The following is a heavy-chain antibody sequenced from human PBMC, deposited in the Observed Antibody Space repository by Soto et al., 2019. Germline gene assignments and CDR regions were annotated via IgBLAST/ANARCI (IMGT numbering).Heavy chain of an antibody. D-gene: IGHD6-13*01. V-gene: IGHV3-7*05. CDR1: GLTFSSYW. J-gene: IGHJ4*02. CDR2: IKEDGSEK. CDR3: ASGEQQLFYFDR. Sequence: GGSLRLSCAASGLTFSSYWMNWVRQAPGKGLEWVANIKEDGSEKHYVDSVKGRFTISRDNAKNSLFLQMSSLRAEDTAVYYCASGEQQLFYFDRWGQGTLVTVSS.